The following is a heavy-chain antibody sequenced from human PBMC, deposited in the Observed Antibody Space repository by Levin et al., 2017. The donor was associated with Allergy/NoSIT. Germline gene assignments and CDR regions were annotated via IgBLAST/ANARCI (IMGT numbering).Heavy chain of an antibody. V-gene: IGHV3-30-3*01. J-gene: IGHJ5*02. CDR3: ARAGQQLVWRDWFDP. Sequence: PGGSLRLSCAASGFTFSSYAMHWVRQAPGKGLEWVAVISYDGSNKYYADSMKGRFTISRDNSKNTLYLQMNSLRAEDTAVYYCARAGQQLVWRDWFDPWGQGTLVTVSS. D-gene: IGHD6-13*01. CDR1: GFTFSSYA. CDR2: ISYDGSNK.